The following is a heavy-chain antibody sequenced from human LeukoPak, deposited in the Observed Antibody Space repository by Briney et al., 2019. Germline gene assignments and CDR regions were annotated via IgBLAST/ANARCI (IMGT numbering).Heavy chain of an antibody. J-gene: IGHJ5*02. D-gene: IGHD3-9*01. CDR1: GGSFSGYY. CDR2: INHSGST. CDR3: ARQDDILTGYTNWFDP. Sequence: SETLSPTCAVYGGSFSGYYWSWIRQPPGKGLEWIGEINHSGSTNYNPSLKSRVTISVDTSKNQFSLKLSSVTAADAAVYYCARQDDILTGYTNWFDPWGQGTLVTVSS. V-gene: IGHV4-34*01.